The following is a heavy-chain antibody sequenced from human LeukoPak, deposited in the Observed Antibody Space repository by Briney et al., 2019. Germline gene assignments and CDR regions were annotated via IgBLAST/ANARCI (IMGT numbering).Heavy chain of an antibody. CDR3: ARDPRYYYYMDV. CDR1: GFTFSSYS. CDR2: ISSSSSYI. Sequence: GGSLRLSCAASGFTFSSYSMNWVRQAPGKGLEWVSSISSSSSYIYYADSVKGRFTISRDNAKSSLYLQMNSLRAEDTAVYYCARDPRYYYYMDVWGKGTTVTVSS. V-gene: IGHV3-21*01. J-gene: IGHJ6*03.